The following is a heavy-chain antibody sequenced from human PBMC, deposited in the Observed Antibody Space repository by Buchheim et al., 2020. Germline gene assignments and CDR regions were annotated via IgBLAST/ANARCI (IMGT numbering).Heavy chain of an antibody. V-gene: IGHV1-2*06. CDR2: INPSNGGA. Sequence: QVLLEQSGAEVREPGASVKVSCKASGYMFTGYYIHWVRQAPGQGLEWMGRINPSNGGANYAQKFQDRVTGTRDTSINTAYLELSGLSFDDTALYFCARDLGNTNWFDFWGQGTL. CDR3: ARDLGNTNWFDF. CDR1: GYMFTGYY. J-gene: IGHJ5*01. D-gene: IGHD5-18*01.